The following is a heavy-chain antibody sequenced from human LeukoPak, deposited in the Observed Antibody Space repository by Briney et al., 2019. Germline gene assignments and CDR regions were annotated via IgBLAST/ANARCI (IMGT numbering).Heavy chain of an antibody. CDR2: INHSGST. V-gene: IGHV4-34*01. D-gene: IGHD6-19*01. J-gene: IGHJ4*02. Sequence: PSQTLSLTCAVYGGSFSGYYWSWIRQPPGKGLEWLGEINHSGSTNYNPSLKSRVTISVDTSKNQFSLKPSSVTAADTAVYYCARGPASHSSGREVNFDYWGQGTLVTVSS. CDR1: GGSFSGYY. CDR3: ARGPASHSSGREVNFDY.